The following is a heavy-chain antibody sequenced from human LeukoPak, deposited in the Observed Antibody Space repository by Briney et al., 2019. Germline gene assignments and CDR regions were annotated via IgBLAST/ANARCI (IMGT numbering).Heavy chain of an antibody. CDR1: GVSISSSNW. D-gene: IGHD5-18*01. CDR2: IYHSGST. J-gene: IGHJ4*02. V-gene: IGHV4-4*02. CDR3: ARGSGDGSGSPFDY. Sequence: PSGTLSLTCAVSGVSISSSNWWSWVRQPPGKGLEWIGEIYHSGSTNYSPSLKSRVTISMDKSKNQFSLKLSSVTAADTAVYYCARGSGDGSGSPFDYWGQGTLVTVSS.